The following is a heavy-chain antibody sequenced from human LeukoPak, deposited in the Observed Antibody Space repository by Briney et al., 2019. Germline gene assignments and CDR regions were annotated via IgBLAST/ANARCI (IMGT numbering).Heavy chain of an antibody. Sequence: GGSLRLSCAASGFTFTNYGIHWVRQAPGKGLEWVAFIRYDGTNQYYPDSVKGRFIISRDNSKNTVYLQMNSLRPDDTAVYYCAKDLLRENWNLEFCAYWGQGTLVTVSS. CDR3: AKDLLRENWNLEFCAY. D-gene: IGHD1-7*01. CDR2: IRYDGTNQ. J-gene: IGHJ4*02. V-gene: IGHV3-30*02. CDR1: GFTFTNYG.